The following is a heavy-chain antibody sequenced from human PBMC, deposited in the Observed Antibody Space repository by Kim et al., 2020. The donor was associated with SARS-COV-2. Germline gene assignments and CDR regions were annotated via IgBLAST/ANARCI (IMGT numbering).Heavy chain of an antibody. J-gene: IGHJ4*02. Sequence: NPSLKSRVTISVDTSKNQFSLKLSSVTAADTAVYYCARASAVAAPFDYWGQGTLVTVSS. V-gene: IGHV4-39*07. D-gene: IGHD6-19*01. CDR3: ARASAVAAPFDY.